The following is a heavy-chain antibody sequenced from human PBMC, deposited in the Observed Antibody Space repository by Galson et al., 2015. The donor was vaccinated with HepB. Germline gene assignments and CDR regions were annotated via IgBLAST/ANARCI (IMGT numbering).Heavy chain of an antibody. CDR2: ISAYNGNT. CDR3: ARDLRIAAADTFDY. Sequence: SVKVSCKASGYTFTSYGISWVRQAPGQGLEWMGWISAYNGNTNYAQKLQGRVTMTTDTSTSTAYMELRSLRSDDTAVYYCARDLRIAAADTFDYWGQGTLVTVSS. V-gene: IGHV1-18*04. CDR1: GYTFTSYG. J-gene: IGHJ4*02. D-gene: IGHD6-13*01.